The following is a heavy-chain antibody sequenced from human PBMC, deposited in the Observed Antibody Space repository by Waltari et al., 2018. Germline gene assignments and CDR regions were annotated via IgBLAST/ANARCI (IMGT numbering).Heavy chain of an antibody. CDR1: GGTFSSYA. J-gene: IGHJ4*02. Sequence: QVQLVQSGAEVKKPGSSVKVSCKASGGTFSSYAISWVRQAPGQGLEWMGGIIPICGTANCAQKFHGRVTITADESTSTAYMELGSRRSEDTAGYYCARVRESGRGRAYWGQGTLVTVSS. D-gene: IGHD3-10*01. CDR2: IIPICGTA. V-gene: IGHV1-69*01. CDR3: ARVRESGRGRAY.